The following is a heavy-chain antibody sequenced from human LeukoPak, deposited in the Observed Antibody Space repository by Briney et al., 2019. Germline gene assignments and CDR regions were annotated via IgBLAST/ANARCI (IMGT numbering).Heavy chain of an antibody. D-gene: IGHD2-2*01. CDR2: IYYSGST. V-gene: IGHV4-59*08. Sequence: SETQSLTCTVSGGSISSYYWSWIRQPPEKGLEWIGYIYYSGSTNYNPSLKSRVTISVDTSKNQFSLKLSSVTAADTAVYYCARLVVVPAVYYYYGMDVWGQGTTVTVSS. CDR3: ARLVVVPAVYYYYGMDV. CDR1: GGSISSYY. J-gene: IGHJ6*02.